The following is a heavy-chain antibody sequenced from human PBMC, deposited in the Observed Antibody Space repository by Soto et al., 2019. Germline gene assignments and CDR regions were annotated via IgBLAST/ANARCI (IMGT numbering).Heavy chain of an antibody. CDR2: IGGSGTTI. Sequence: GGSLRLSCVASGFPFSAYAMNWVRQTPGKGLEWVCGIGGSGTTIYCADSVKGRFTISRDNFGNTMYLQMNSLRAEDTAVYYCSYSSIVGDPVPFDFWGQGSLVPVSS. J-gene: IGHJ5*01. D-gene: IGHD1-26*01. CDR3: SYSSIVGDPVPFDF. V-gene: IGHV3-23*01. CDR1: GFPFSAYA.